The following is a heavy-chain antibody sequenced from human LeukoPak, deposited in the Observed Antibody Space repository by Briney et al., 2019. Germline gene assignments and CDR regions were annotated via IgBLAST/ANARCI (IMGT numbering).Heavy chain of an antibody. J-gene: IGHJ4*02. Sequence: GGSLRLSCAASRFTFSSYSMNWVRQAPGKGLEWVSSISSSSYIYYADSVKGRFTISRDNAKNSLYLQMNSLRAEDTAVYYCARVAPYCSSTSCYVDYWGQGTLVTVSS. CDR2: ISSSSYI. V-gene: IGHV3-21*01. CDR3: ARVAPYCSSTSCYVDY. D-gene: IGHD2-2*01. CDR1: RFTFSSYS.